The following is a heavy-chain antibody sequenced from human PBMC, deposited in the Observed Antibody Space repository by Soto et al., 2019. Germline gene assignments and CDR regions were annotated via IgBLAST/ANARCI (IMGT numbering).Heavy chain of an antibody. D-gene: IGHD2-2*01. CDR2: IIPIFGTA. Sequence: QVQLVQSGAEVKKPGSSVKVSCKASGGNFSSYAISWVRQAPGQGLEWMGGIIPIFGTANYAQKFQGRVTNAADESTGTAYMELSSLRSEDTAVYYCARVLSSTSGRWFDPWGQGTLVTVSS. CDR1: GGNFSSYA. CDR3: ARVLSSTSGRWFDP. J-gene: IGHJ5*02. V-gene: IGHV1-69*01.